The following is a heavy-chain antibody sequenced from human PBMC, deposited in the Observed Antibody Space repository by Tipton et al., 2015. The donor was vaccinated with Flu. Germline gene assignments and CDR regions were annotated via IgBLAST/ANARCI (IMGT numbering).Heavy chain of an antibody. CDR3: ASYDPPYYLSS. CDR1: GDSISSGTYY. Sequence: TLSLTCTVSGDSISSGTYYWRWFRQPAGKGLEWIGRIYTSGSTSYNSSLKSRVTISVDTSKNQFSLKMTSVTAADTAVYYCASYDPPYYLSSWGQGTLVTVSS. CDR2: IYTSGST. V-gene: IGHV4-61*02. D-gene: IGHD1-26*01. J-gene: IGHJ4*02.